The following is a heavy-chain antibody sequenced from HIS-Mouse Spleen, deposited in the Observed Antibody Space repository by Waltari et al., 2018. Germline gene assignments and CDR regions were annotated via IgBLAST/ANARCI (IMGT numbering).Heavy chain of an antibody. J-gene: IGHJ2*01. V-gene: IGHV4-4*02. D-gene: IGHD6-13*01. CDR2: IYYSGST. CDR1: GFTFSNAW. Sequence: VQLVESGGGLVKPGGSLRLSCAASGFTFSNAWMSWVRQAPGKGCEWLWNIYYSGSTYYNPSLKSRVTISVDTSKNQFSLKLSSVTAADTAVYYCAREIPYSSSWYDWYFDLWGRGTLVTVSS. CDR3: AREIPYSSSWYDWYFDL.